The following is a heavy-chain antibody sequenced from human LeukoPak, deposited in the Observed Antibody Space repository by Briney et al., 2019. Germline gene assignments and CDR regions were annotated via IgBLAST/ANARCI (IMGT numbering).Heavy chain of an antibody. CDR2: ISWDGGST. J-gene: IGHJ4*02. Sequence: PGGSLRLSCAASGFTFDDYAMHWVRQAPGKGLEWVSLISWDGGSTYYADSVKGRFTISRDNSKNSLYLQMNSLRAEDTALYYCAKDREHRGVIVGYFDYWGQGTLVTVSS. D-gene: IGHD3-16*02. V-gene: IGHV3-43D*03. CDR3: AKDREHRGVIVGYFDY. CDR1: GFTFDDYA.